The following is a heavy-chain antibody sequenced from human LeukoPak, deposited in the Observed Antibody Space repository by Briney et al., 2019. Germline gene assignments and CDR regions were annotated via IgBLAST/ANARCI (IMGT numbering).Heavy chain of an antibody. D-gene: IGHD3/OR15-3a*01. CDR2: ISTFSSTI. Sequence: GVSLRLSCAASVITFSSNGMVWVRQTPEKGLEWISYISTFSSTIKYADSVRGRLTISRDNANNSLYLKMDSLRADDTAVYYCAREVVGLDYWGQGILVTVSS. V-gene: IGHV3-48*01. J-gene: IGHJ4*02. CDR3: AREVVGLDY. CDR1: VITFSSNG.